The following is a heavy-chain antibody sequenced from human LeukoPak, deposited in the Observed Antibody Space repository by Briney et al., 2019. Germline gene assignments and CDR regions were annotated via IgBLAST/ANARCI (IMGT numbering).Heavy chain of an antibody. D-gene: IGHD3-22*01. V-gene: IGHV3-30-3*01. CDR2: ISYDGSNK. CDR3: ASDPARDYYDSSGYFRWIDY. J-gene: IGHJ4*02. Sequence: PGGSLRLSCAASGFTFSSYAMHWVRQAPGKGLEWVAVISYDGSNKYYADSVKGRFTISRDNSKNTLYLQMNSLRAEDTAVYYCASDPARDYYDSSGYFRWIDYWGQGTLVTVSS. CDR1: GFTFSSYA.